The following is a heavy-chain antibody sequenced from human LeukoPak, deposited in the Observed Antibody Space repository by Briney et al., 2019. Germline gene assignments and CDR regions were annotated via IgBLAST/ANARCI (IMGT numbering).Heavy chain of an antibody. CDR2: IYTSGST. J-gene: IGHJ6*03. Sequence: SETLSLTCTVSGGSISSYYWSWIRQPAGKGLEWIGRIYTSGSTNYNPSLKSRVTMSVDTSKNQFSLKLSSVTAADTAVYYCARGGRIAARQVRYYYYYYMDVWGKGTTVTVSS. V-gene: IGHV4-4*07. CDR3: ARGGRIAARQVRYYYYYYMDV. D-gene: IGHD6-6*01. CDR1: GGSISSYY.